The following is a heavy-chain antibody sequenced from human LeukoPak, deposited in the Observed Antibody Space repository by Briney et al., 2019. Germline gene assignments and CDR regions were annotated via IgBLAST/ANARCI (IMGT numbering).Heavy chain of an antibody. Sequence: SETLSLTCTVSGGSISSSSYYWGWIRQPPGKGLEWIGSIYYSGSTYYNPSLKSRVTISVDTSKNQFSLKLSSVTAADTAVYYCARTQWLVQGGGFDPWGQGTLVTVSS. V-gene: IGHV4-39*07. J-gene: IGHJ5*02. CDR1: GGSISSSSYY. D-gene: IGHD6-19*01. CDR3: ARTQWLVQGGGFDP. CDR2: IYYSGST.